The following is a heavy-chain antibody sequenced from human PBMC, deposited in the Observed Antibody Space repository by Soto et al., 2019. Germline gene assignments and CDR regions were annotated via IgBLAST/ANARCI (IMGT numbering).Heavy chain of an antibody. CDR3: ARGERQQQRDY. D-gene: IGHD6-13*01. J-gene: IGHJ4*02. Sequence: SETLSLTCALAGNSISSDKWWSWVRQPPGEGLEWIGEIHHSGNSNYNPSLKSRVIISVDKSKNQFSLKLSSVTDADTAVYYCARGERQQQRDYWGQGTLVTVS. V-gene: IGHV4-4*02. CDR2: IHHSGNS. CDR1: GNSISSDKW.